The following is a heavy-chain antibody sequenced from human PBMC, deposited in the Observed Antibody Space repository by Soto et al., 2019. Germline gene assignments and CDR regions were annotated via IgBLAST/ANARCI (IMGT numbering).Heavy chain of an antibody. CDR2: IIPIFGTV. V-gene: IGHV1-69*12. Sequence: QVQLVQSGAEVKKPGSSVKVSCKASGGTFSNYALDWVRQAPGQGLEWMGGIIPIFGTVRHAQNFQGSVTITADESTATAYTELSSLRYEDTAMYYCATGGERDYYEHSGWRWGQGTLVTVSS. CDR1: GGTFSNYA. J-gene: IGHJ1*01. D-gene: IGHD3-22*01. CDR3: ATGGERDYYEHSGWR.